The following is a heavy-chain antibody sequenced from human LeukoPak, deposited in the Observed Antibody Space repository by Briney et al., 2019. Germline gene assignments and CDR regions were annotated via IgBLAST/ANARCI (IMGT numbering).Heavy chain of an antibody. V-gene: IGHV1-2*02. D-gene: IGHD3-16*01. Sequence: GASVKVSCKASGYTFTGYYLHWVRQAPGQGLEWMGWIHPKSGDTHYAQKFLGRVTLTRDTSTTIVYMELKWLTSDDTAVYYCSRGGGISFGGIDYWGQGTLVTVSS. CDR3: SRGGGISFGGIDY. CDR1: GYTFTGYY. CDR2: IHPKSGDT. J-gene: IGHJ4*02.